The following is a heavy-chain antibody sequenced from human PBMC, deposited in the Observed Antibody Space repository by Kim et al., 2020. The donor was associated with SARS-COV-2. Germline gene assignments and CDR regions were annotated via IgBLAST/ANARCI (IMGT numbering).Heavy chain of an antibody. V-gene: IGHV3-15*01. CDR2: IKSKTDGGTT. CDR1: GFTFSNAW. CDR3: TTIIQLWSPVDY. D-gene: IGHD5-18*01. Sequence: GGSLRLSCAASGFTFSNAWMSWVRQAPGKGLEWVGRIKSKTDGGTTDYAAPVKGRFTISRDDSKNTLYLQMNSLKTEDTAVYYCTTIIQLWSPVDYWGQGTLVTVSS. J-gene: IGHJ4*02.